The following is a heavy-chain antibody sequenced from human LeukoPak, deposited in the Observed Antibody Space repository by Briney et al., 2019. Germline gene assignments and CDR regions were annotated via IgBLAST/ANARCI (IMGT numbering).Heavy chain of an antibody. CDR2: IYPGDSDT. CDR3: ARQDDSGWYSY. CDR1: YW. J-gene: IGHJ4*02. V-gene: IGHV5-51*01. D-gene: IGHD6-19*01. Sequence: YWSWIRQPPGKGLEWIGYIYPGDSDTRYSPSFQGQVTISADKSISTAYLQWSSLKASDTAMYYCARQDDSGWYSYWGQGTLVTVSS.